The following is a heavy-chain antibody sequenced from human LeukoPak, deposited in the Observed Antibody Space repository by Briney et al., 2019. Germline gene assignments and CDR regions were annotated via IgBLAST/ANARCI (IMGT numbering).Heavy chain of an antibody. CDR3: ARETTVTTPFDY. Sequence: GASVKVSYKASGYTFTSYYMHWVRQAPGQGLEWMGIINPSGGSTSYAQKFQGRVTMTRAMSTSTVYMELSSLRSEDTAVYYCARETTVTTPFDYWGQGTLVTVSS. J-gene: IGHJ4*02. CDR1: GYTFTSYY. V-gene: IGHV1-46*01. CDR2: INPSGGST. D-gene: IGHD4-17*01.